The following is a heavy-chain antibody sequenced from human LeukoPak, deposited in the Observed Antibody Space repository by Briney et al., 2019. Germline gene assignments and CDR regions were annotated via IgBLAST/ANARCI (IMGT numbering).Heavy chain of an antibody. CDR3: AKDFREDRGYSYGRYYFDY. V-gene: IGHV3-23*01. J-gene: IGHJ4*02. D-gene: IGHD5-18*01. CDR2: ISGSGGST. CDR1: GFTFSSYA. Sequence: PGGSLRLSCAASGFTFSSYAMSWVRQAPGKGLEWVSAISGSGGSTYYADSVKGRFTISRDNSKNTLYLQMNSRRAEDTAVYYCAKDFREDRGYSYGRYYFDYWGQGTLVTVSS.